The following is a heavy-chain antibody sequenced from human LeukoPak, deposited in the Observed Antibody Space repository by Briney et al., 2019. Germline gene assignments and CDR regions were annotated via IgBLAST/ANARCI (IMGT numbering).Heavy chain of an antibody. D-gene: IGHD3-22*01. CDR3: AKEETGYYYDSSGYSYFDY. Sequence: GGTLRLSCAASGFTFSSYGMSWVRHAPGKGLGWGSAISGSGGSTYYADSVKGLFTISRDNSKNTLYLQMNSLRAEDTAVYYCAKEETGYYYDSSGYSYFDYWGQGTLVTVSS. J-gene: IGHJ4*02. V-gene: IGHV3-23*01. CDR2: ISGSGGST. CDR1: GFTFSSYG.